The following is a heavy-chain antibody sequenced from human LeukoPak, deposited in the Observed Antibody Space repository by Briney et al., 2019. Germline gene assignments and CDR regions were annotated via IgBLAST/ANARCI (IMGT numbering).Heavy chain of an antibody. D-gene: IGHD5-18*01. Sequence: GRSLRLSCAASGFTFSSYGMHCVRRAPGKGLEWVAVIWYDGSNKYYADSVKGRFTISRDNSKNTLYLQMNSLRAEDTAVYYCARASFSSGYSSGSFFNWFDPWGQVTLVTVSS. CDR3: ARASFSSGYSSGSFFNWFDP. V-gene: IGHV3-33*01. CDR1: GFTFSSYG. CDR2: IWYDGSNK. J-gene: IGHJ5*02.